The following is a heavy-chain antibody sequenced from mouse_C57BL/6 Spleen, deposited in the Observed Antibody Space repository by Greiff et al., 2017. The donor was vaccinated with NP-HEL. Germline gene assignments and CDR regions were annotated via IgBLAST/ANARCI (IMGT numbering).Heavy chain of an antibody. J-gene: IGHJ2*01. CDR3: ARDAGYGSGYYFDY. D-gene: IGHD3-1*01. Sequence: EVQVVESGGGLVQSGRSLRLSCATSGFTFSDFYMEWVRQAPGKGLEWIAASRNKANDYTTEYSASVKGRFIVSRDTSQSILYLQMNALRAEDTAIYYCARDAGYGSGYYFDYWGQGTTLTVSS. V-gene: IGHV7-1*01. CDR2: SRNKANDYTT. CDR1: GFTFSDFY.